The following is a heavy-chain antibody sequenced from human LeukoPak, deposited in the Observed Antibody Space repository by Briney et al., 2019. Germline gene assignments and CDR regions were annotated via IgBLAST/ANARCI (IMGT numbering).Heavy chain of an antibody. CDR2: INRSGST. CDR3: ARGGGYCSSTSCPRYYYYGMDV. V-gene: IGHV4-34*01. Sequence: SETLSLTCTVSGGSISSYYWSWIRQPPGKGLEWIGEINRSGSTNYNPSLKSRVTISVDTSKNQFSLKLSSVTAADTAVYYCARGGGYCSSTSCPRYYYYGMDVWGQGTTVTVSS. D-gene: IGHD2-2*01. CDR1: GGSISSYY. J-gene: IGHJ6*02.